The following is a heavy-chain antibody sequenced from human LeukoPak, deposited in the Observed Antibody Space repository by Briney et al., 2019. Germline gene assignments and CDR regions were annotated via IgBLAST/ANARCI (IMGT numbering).Heavy chain of an antibody. CDR2: IAYDGSNK. CDR1: GFTFSSFD. D-gene: IGHD3-10*01. J-gene: IGHJ4*02. V-gene: IGHV3-30*03. Sequence: PGRSLRLSCVVSGFTFSSFDMHWVRQAPGKGLEWVAAIAYDGSNKYYADSVKGRFTISRDNSKNTLYLQMNSLRAEDTAVYYCARDSRPYGSGSSTAGSFDYWGQGTLVTVSS. CDR3: ARDSRPYGSGSSTAGSFDY.